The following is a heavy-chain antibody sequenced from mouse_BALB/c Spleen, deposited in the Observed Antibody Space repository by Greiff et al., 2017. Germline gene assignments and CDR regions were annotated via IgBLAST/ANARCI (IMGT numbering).Heavy chain of an antibody. V-gene: IGHV4-1*02. Sequence: DVQLQESGGGLVQPGGSLKLSCAASGFDFSRYWMSWVRQAPGKGLEWIGEINPDSSTINYTPSLKDKYIISRDNAKNTLYLQMSKVRSEDTALYYSARRGCDYAMDYWGQGTSVTVSS. D-gene: IGHD3-3*01. CDR3: ARRGCDYAMDY. CDR2: INPDSSTI. CDR1: GFDFSRYW. J-gene: IGHJ4*01.